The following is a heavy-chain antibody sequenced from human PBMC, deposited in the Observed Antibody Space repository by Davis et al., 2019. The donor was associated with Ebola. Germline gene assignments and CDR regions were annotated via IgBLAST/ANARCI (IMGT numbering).Heavy chain of an antibody. J-gene: IGHJ5*02. V-gene: IGHV4-39*07. CDR2: IHYSGST. Sequence: PSETLSLTCTVSGGSISSSSNYWGWIRQPPGKGLEWIGSIHYSGSTYYNPSLKSRVTISLDTSKNQFSLKLSSVTAADTAVYYCARASNYVGWFDPWGQGTLVTVSS. D-gene: IGHD4/OR15-4a*01. CDR3: ARASNYVGWFDP. CDR1: GGSISSSSNY.